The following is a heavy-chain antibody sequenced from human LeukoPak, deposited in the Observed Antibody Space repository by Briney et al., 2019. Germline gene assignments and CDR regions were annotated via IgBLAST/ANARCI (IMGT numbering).Heavy chain of an antibody. CDR1: GFTFSDHY. J-gene: IGHJ4*02. CDR2: NRNKANNYTP. CDR3: AKDSTVYSSSSLDY. Sequence: GGSLRLSCAASGFTFSDHYIDWVRQAPGKGLEWIGRNRNKANNYTPEYAASVKGRFTISRDDSKNSLYLQMNSLKTEDTAVYYCAKDSTVYSSSSLDYWGQGTLVTVSS. D-gene: IGHD6-6*01. V-gene: IGHV3-72*01.